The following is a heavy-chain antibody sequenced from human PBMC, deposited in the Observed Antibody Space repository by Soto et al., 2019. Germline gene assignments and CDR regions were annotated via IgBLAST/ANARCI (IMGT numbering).Heavy chain of an antibody. D-gene: IGHD1-26*01. Sequence: QVQLVESEGGLVKPGGSLRLSCAASGFTFSDYYMPWIRQAPGKGLEWVSFIITVSSATNYSDSVKGRFNISRDNAKNLVYLHLESLRAEDTAVYYCARYSGSYLSASFYGMDVWGQGATVTVSS. CDR1: GFTFSDYY. CDR2: IITVSSAT. V-gene: IGHV3-11*06. J-gene: IGHJ6*02. CDR3: ARYSGSYLSASFYGMDV.